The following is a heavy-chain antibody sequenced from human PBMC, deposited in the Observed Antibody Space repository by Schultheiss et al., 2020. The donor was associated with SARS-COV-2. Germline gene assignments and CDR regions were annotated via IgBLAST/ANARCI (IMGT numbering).Heavy chain of an antibody. D-gene: IGHD4-11*01. Sequence: SETLSLTCTVSGGSISSGDYYWSWIRQPPGKGLEWIGEINHSGSTNYTPSLKSRVTISVDTSKNQFSLKLSSVTDADTAVYYCARVTNGNYYYYYMDVWGKGTTVTVSS. CDR2: INHSGST. CDR3: ARVTNGNYYYYYMDV. J-gene: IGHJ6*03. V-gene: IGHV4-61*08. CDR1: GGSISSGDYY.